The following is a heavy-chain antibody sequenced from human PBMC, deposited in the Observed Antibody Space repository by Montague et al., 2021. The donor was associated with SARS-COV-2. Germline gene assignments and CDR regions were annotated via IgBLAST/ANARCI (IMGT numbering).Heavy chain of an antibody. Sequence: CAISGDSVWSNTAAWNWIRQSPSGGLEWLGRTNYRSKWTSDYATSLECRISIDPDTSKNQFFLHLRSVTPEDTGVYYCVRDTGSAQAGFDAWGQGTLVTVSS. V-gene: IGHV6-1*01. J-gene: IGHJ4*02. CDR2: TNYRSKWTS. CDR1: GDSVWSNTAA. CDR3: VRDTGSAQAGFDA. D-gene: IGHD4-17*01.